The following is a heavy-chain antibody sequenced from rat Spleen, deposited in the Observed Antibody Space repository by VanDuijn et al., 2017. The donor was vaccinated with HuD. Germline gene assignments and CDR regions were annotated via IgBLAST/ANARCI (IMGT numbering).Heavy chain of an antibody. D-gene: IGHD2-7*01. V-gene: IGHV5-29*01. Sequence: EVQLVESDGGLMQPGRSLKLSCAASGFTLSDYYMAWVRQAPTKGLEWVASISYDGGSTYYRDSVKGRFTISRDNAKSTLYLQMDSLRPEETATYYCARRGYLSNWYFDFWGPGIMVTVSS. CDR3: ARRGYLSNWYFDF. CDR2: ISYDGGST. CDR1: GFTLSDYY. J-gene: IGHJ1*01.